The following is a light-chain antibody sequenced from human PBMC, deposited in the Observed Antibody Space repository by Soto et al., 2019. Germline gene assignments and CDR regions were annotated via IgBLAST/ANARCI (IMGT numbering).Light chain of an antibody. CDR3: QHYGTSPGS. J-gene: IGKJ2*01. V-gene: IGKV3-20*01. CDR1: QSVSSSY. Sequence: EIVLTQSPGTLSLSPGERATLSCRASQSVSSSYLAWYQQNPGQAPRLLTYGASSRATGNPDRFSSSASGTDFTLTISRLEPEDFALYYCQHYGTSPGSFGQGTKLEIK. CDR2: GAS.